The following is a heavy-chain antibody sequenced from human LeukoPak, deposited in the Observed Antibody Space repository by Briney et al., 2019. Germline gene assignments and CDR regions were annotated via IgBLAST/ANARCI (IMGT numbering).Heavy chain of an antibody. D-gene: IGHD4-23*01. CDR2: IKQDGSEK. CDR1: GFTFSSYS. V-gene: IGHV3-7*01. J-gene: IGHJ4*02. CDR3: ARDRGYSTFDY. Sequence: GGSLRLSCAASGFTFSSYSMSWVRQAPGKGLEWVANIKQDGSEKYYVDSVKGRFTISRDNAKNSLFLQMNSLRVEDTAVYYCARDRGYSTFDYWGQGTLVTVSS.